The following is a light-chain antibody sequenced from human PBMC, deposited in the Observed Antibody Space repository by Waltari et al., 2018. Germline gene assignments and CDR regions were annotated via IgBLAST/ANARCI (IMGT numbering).Light chain of an antibody. V-gene: IGLV1-40*01. J-gene: IGLJ3*02. CDR1: SSNLGAGYD. CDR3: QSYDSSLSGSRV. CDR2: ENT. Sequence: QSVLTQPPSVSGTPGQRVAIPCTGSSSNLGAGYDVHWYQQLPGTAPKLLIYENTNRPSGVPDRFSASKSGTSASLAITGLQAEDEADYFCQSYDSSLSGSRVFGGGTKLTVL.